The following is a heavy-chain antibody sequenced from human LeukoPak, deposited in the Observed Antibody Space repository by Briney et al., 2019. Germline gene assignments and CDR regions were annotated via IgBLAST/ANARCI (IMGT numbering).Heavy chain of an antibody. CDR1: GGSISSGYW. CDR3: ARLLVTPTIKFDY. D-gene: IGHD4-23*01. J-gene: IGHJ4*02. V-gene: IGHV4-4*02. Sequence: PSGTLSLTCAVSGGSISSGYWWSWVRQPPGKGLEWIGDIYHSGGTNYNPSLKSRVTISVDKSKSQFSLRLSSVTAADTAVYYCARLLVTPTIKFDYWGQGTLVTVSS. CDR2: IYHSGGT.